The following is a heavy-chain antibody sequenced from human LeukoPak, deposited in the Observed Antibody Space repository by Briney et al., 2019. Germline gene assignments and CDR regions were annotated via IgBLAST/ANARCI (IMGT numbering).Heavy chain of an antibody. CDR2: INHTGRT. V-gene: IGHV4-34*01. J-gene: IGHJ4*02. CDR1: GESFSGYY. Sequence: SETLSLTCAVYGESFSGYYWAWIRQPPGKGLEWIGEINHTGRTNYKPSLKSRVTISVDTSKNQFSLKLSSVTAADTAVYYCASAYSSSFDYWGQGTLVTVSS. CDR3: ASAYSSSFDY. D-gene: IGHD6-6*01.